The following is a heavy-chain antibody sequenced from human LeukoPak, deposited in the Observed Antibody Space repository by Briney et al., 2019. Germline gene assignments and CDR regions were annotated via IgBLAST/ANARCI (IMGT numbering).Heavy chain of an antibody. J-gene: IGHJ3*02. CDR2: IYHSGST. CDR3: ASTMVRAAFDI. V-gene: IGHV4-38-2*01. CDR1: GYSISGGYY. D-gene: IGHD3-10*01. Sequence: PSETLSLTCAVSGYSISGGYYWGWIRQPPGKGLEWIGSIYHSGSTYYNPSLKSRVTISVDTSKNQFSLKLSSVTAADTAVYYCASTMVRAAFDIWGQGTMVTVSS.